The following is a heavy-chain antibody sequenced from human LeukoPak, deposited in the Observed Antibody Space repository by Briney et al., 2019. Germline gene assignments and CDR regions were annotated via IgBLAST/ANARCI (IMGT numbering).Heavy chain of an antibody. J-gene: IGHJ6*03. V-gene: IGHV3-23*01. D-gene: IGHD6-19*01. Sequence: GGSLRLSCAASGFTFSSYAMSWVRQAPGKGLEWVSAISGSGGSTYYADSVKGRFTISRDNSKNTLYLQMNSLRAEDTAVYYCAKATKVYSSGWSYYYYYMDVWGKGTTVTVS. CDR2: ISGSGGST. CDR1: GFTFSSYA. CDR3: AKATKVYSSGWSYYYYYMDV.